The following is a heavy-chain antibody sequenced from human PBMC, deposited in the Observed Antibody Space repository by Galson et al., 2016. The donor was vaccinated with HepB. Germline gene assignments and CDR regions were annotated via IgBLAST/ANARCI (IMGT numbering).Heavy chain of an antibody. CDR1: GFSVSSFPMC. CDR3: ARSTLSANYFNWFDP. V-gene: IGHV2-70*01. D-gene: IGHD4/OR15-4a*01. J-gene: IGHJ5*02. CDR2: IDWDDDK. Sequence: PALVKPTQTLTLTCTFSGFSVSSFPMCVSWIRQPPGKALEWLALIDWDDDKYYSTSLKTRLTTSKDTSKNQVVLTMTHMDPVDTATYYCARSTLSANYFNWFDPWGQGTLVTVSS.